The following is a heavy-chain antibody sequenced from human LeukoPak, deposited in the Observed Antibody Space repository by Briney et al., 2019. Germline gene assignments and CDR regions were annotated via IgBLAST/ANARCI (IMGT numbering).Heavy chain of an antibody. CDR2: ISYDGSNK. CDR3: AKAPPSDY. CDR1: GFTFSSYG. J-gene: IGHJ4*02. V-gene: IGHV3-30*18. Sequence: PGGSLRFSCAASGFTFSSYGMHWVRQAPGKGLEWVAVISYDGSNKYYADSVKGRFTISRDNSKNTLYLQMNSLRAEDTAVYYCAKAPPSDYWGQGTLVTVSS.